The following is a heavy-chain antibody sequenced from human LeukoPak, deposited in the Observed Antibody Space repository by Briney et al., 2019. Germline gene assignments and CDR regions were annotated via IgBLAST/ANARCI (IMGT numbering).Heavy chain of an antibody. V-gene: IGHV4-59*08. D-gene: IGHD3-3*01. CDR1: GGSISSYY. Sequence: SETLSLTCTVSGGSISSYYWSWIRQPPGKGLEWIGYIYYSGSTNYNPSLKSRVTISVDTSKNQFSLKLSSVTAADTAVYYCARHTSGRFWSGYYSPRWVDYWGQGTLVTVSS. CDR3: ARHTSGRFWSGYYSPRWVDY. J-gene: IGHJ4*02. CDR2: IYYSGST.